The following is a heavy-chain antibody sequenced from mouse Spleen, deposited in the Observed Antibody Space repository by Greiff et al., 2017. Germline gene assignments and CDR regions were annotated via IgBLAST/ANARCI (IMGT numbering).Heavy chain of an antibody. CDR3: ARAVYYDYDEGYFDV. Sequence: LVAPSQSLSITCTVSGFSLTGYGVNWVRQPPGKGLEWLGMIWGDGSTDYNSALKSRLSISKDNSKSQVFLKMNSLQTDDTARYYCARAVYYDYDEGYFDVWGAGTTVTVSS. V-gene: IGHV2-6-7*01. CDR2: IWGDGST. CDR1: GFSLTGYG. J-gene: IGHJ1*01. D-gene: IGHD2-4*01.